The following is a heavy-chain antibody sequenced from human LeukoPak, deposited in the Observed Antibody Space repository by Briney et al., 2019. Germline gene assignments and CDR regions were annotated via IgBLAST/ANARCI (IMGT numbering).Heavy chain of an antibody. D-gene: IGHD3-10*01. J-gene: IGHJ2*01. Sequence: ASVKVSCKASGGTFSSYAISWVRQAPGQGLEWMGGIIPIFGTANYAQKFQGRVTITADESTSTAYMELSSLRSEDTAVYYCARELRQYCYGSGSLRHFDLWGRGTLVTVSS. CDR2: IIPIFGTA. CDR3: ARELRQYCYGSGSLRHFDL. CDR1: GGTFSSYA. V-gene: IGHV1-69*13.